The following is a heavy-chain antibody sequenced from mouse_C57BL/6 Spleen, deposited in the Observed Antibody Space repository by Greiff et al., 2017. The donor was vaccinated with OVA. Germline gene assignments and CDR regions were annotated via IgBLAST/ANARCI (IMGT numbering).Heavy chain of an antibody. Sequence: QVHVKQSGAELVKPGASVKISCKASGYAFSSYWMNWVKQRPGKGLEWIGQIYPGDGDTNYNGKFKGKATLTADKSSSTAYMQLSSLTSEDSAVYFCARDYGSSPYWYFDVWGTGTTVTVSS. CDR2: IYPGDGDT. J-gene: IGHJ1*03. CDR1: GYAFSSYW. D-gene: IGHD1-1*01. CDR3: ARDYGSSPYWYFDV. V-gene: IGHV1-80*01.